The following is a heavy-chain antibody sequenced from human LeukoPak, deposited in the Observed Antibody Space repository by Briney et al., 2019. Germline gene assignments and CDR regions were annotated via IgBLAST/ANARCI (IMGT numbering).Heavy chain of an antibody. J-gene: IGHJ6*03. Sequence: ASVKVSCKASGYTFTSYGISWVRQAPGQGLEWMGIINPSGGSTSYAQKFQGRVTMTRDTSTSTVYMELSSLRSEDTAVYYCARRYSSPSYYYYYYMDVWGKGTTVTVSS. CDR1: GYTFTSYG. D-gene: IGHD6-6*01. V-gene: IGHV1-46*01. CDR3: ARRYSSPSYYYYYYMDV. CDR2: INPSGGST.